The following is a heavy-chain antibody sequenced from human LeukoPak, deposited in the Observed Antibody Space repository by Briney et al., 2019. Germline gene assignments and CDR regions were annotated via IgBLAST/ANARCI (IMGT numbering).Heavy chain of an antibody. CDR1: GFTFSDYA. D-gene: IGHD3-10*01. V-gene: IGHV3-7*03. CDR3: ARDAGYGSGSYNY. J-gene: IGHJ4*02. CDR2: IKQDGSEK. Sequence: PGGSLRLSCAASGFTFSDYAISWVRQAPGKGLEWVANIKQDGSEKYYVDSVMGRFTISRDNAKNSLYLQMNSLRAEDTAVYYCARDAGYGSGSYNYWGQGTLVTVSS.